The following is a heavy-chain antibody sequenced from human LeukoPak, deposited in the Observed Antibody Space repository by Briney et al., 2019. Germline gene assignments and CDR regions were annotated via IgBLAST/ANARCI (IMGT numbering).Heavy chain of an antibody. D-gene: IGHD3-3*02. CDR3: AKDISKRRLAIADH. Sequence: GGSLRLSCAASGFTFDDYAMHWVRQAPGKGLEWVSGISWNSGSIGYADSVKGRFTISRDSAKNSLYLQMNSLRAEDMALYYCAKDISKRRLAIADHWGQGTLVTVSS. CDR2: ISWNSGSI. V-gene: IGHV3-9*03. CDR1: GFTFDDYA. J-gene: IGHJ5*02.